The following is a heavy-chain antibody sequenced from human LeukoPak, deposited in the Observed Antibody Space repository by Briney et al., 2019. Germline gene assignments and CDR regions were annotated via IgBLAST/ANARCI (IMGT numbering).Heavy chain of an antibody. CDR1: GFTFSNYS. CDR3: AKRYNTLTSYYSHCDY. D-gene: IGHD3-9*01. CDR2: ISGSGGDT. J-gene: IGHJ4*02. Sequence: PGGSLRLSCAASGFTFSNYSMSWVRPAPGEGLEWVSAISGSGGDTYYADSVKGRFTISRDNSKNTLYLHMNSLRAEDTAVYYCAKRYNTLTSYYSHCDYWGQGTLVTVSS. V-gene: IGHV3-23*01.